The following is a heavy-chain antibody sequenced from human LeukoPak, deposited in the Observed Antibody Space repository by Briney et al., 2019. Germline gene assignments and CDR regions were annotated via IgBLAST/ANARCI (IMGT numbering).Heavy chain of an antibody. CDR2: IYYSGST. J-gene: IGHJ2*01. V-gene: IGHV4-39*07. Sequence: SETLSLTCTVSGGSISSRSYYWGWIRQPPGKGLEWIGSIYYSGSTYYNPSLKSRVTISVDTSKNQFSLKLGSVTAADTAVYYCARGGPHIVVVTANWYFDLWGRGTLVTVSS. D-gene: IGHD2-21*02. CDR3: ARGGPHIVVVTANWYFDL. CDR1: GGSISSRSYY.